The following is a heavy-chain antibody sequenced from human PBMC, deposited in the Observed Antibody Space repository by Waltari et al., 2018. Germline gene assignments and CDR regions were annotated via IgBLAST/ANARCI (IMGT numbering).Heavy chain of an antibody. CDR3: AREGSRGGDYFDY. J-gene: IGHJ4*02. CDR1: GFTFSSYW. CDR2: INSDGSSP. D-gene: IGHD2-15*01. V-gene: IGHV3-74*01. Sequence: EVQLVESGGGLVQPGGSLRLSCAASGFTFSSYWMHWVRQAPGKGLGWVSRINSDGSSPSYADSVKGRFTISRDNAKNTLYLQMNSLRAEDTAVYYCAREGSRGGDYFDYWGQGTLVTVSS.